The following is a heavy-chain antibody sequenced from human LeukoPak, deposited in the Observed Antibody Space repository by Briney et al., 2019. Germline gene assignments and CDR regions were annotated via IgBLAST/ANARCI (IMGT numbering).Heavy chain of an antibody. V-gene: IGHV4-31*03. D-gene: IGHD2-8*02. J-gene: IGHJ5*02. CDR2: IYYSGST. CDR3: AREVVSDTGWFDP. Sequence: SETLSLTCTVSGGSISSGGYYWSWIRQHPGKCLEWIGYIYYSGSTYYNPSLKSRVTISVDTSKNQFSLKLSSVTAADTAVYYCAREVVSDTGWFDPWGQGTLVTVSS. CDR1: GGSISSGGYY.